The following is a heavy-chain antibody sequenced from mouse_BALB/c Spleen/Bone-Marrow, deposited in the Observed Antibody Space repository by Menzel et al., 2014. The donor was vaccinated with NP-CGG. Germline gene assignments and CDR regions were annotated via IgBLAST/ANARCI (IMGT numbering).Heavy chain of an antibody. CDR3: ARRPSFYGSSYGAMDY. CDR2: INPYNDGT. CDR1: GYTFTNYV. Sequence: EVKLVESGPELVKPGASVKMSCKASGYTFTNYVMHWVKQKPGQGLECIGYINPYNDGTKYNEKFKGKATLTSDKSSGTAYMELSSLTSEDPAVYYCARRPSFYGSSYGAMDYWGQGTSVTVSS. V-gene: IGHV1-14*01. J-gene: IGHJ4*01. D-gene: IGHD1-1*01.